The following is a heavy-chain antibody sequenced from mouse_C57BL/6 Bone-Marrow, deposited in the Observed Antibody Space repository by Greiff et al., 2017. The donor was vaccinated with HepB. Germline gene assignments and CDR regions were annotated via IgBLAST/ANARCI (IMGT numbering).Heavy chain of an antibody. D-gene: IGHD2-2*01. Sequence: EVQRVESGPGLVKPSQSLSLTCSVTGYSITSGYYWNWIRQFPGNTLEWMGYISYDGSNNYNPSLKNRISITRDTSKNQFFLKLNSVTTEDTATYYCARDGYYFDYWGQGTTLTVSS. CDR2: ISYDGSN. J-gene: IGHJ2*01. CDR3: ARDGYYFDY. V-gene: IGHV3-6*01. CDR1: GYSITSGYY.